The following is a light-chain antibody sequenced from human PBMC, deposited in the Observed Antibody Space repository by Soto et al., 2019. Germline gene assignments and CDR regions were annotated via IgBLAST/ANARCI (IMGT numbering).Light chain of an antibody. CDR3: QHSSSIPVT. Sequence: DIQMTQSPSSLSASIGDRVTITCRASQSISIYLNWYQQKPGKAPKSLIYGASSLQSGVPSRFSGSGSVTDFTLTISNLQPEDFATYYCQHSSSIPVTFGQGTKVEIK. CDR2: GAS. CDR1: QSISIY. J-gene: IGKJ1*01. V-gene: IGKV1-39*01.